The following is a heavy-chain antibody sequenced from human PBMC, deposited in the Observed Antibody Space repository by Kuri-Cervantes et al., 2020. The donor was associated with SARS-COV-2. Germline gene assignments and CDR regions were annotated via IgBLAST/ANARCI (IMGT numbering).Heavy chain of an antibody. Sequence: SVKVSCKASGGTFSSYAISWVRQAPGQGLEWMGGIIPIFGTANYAQKFQGRVTITTGESTSTAYMELSSLRSEDTAVYYCARDIVEWETTDYYMDVWGKGTTVTVSS. CDR2: IIPIFGTA. CDR3: ARDIVEWETTDYYMDV. J-gene: IGHJ6*03. CDR1: GGTFSSYA. D-gene: IGHD1-26*01. V-gene: IGHV1-69*05.